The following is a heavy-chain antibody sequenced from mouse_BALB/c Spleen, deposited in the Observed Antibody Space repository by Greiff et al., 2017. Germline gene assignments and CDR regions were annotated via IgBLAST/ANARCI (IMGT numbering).Heavy chain of an antibody. CDR3: ARKLRVYFDY. J-gene: IGHJ2*01. D-gene: IGHD1-1*01. CDR1: GYTFTSYW. V-gene: IGHV1S81*02. Sequence: QVQLQQPGAELVKPGASVKLSCKASGYTFTSYWMHWVKQRPGQGLEWIGEINPSNGRTNYNEKFKSKATLTVDKSSSTAYMQLSSLTSEDSAVYYCARKLRVYFDYWGQGTTLTVSS. CDR2: INPSNGRT.